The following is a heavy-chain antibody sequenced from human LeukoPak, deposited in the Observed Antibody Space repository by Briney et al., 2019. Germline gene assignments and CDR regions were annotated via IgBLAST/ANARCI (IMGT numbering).Heavy chain of an antibody. V-gene: IGHV4-59*12. D-gene: IGHD3-16*02. CDR1: GGSISSYY. CDR3: ARDPGYPPFDY. Sequence: PSETLSLTCTVSGGSISSYYWSWIRQPPGKGLEWIGYIYYSGSTNYNPSLKSRVTISVDTSKNQFSLKLSSVTAADTAVYYCARDPGYPPFDYWGQGTLVTVSS. CDR2: IYYSGST. J-gene: IGHJ4*02.